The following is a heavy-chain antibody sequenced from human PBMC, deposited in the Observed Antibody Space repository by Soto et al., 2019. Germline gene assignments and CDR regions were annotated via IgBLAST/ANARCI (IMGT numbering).Heavy chain of an antibody. Sequence: GGSLRLSCAASGFTFRSYLMHWVRQAPGKGLVWVSRINSDGSSTSYADSVKGRFTISRDNAKNTLYLQMNSLRAEDTAVYYCARGLRLFGYYYYGMDVWGQGTTVTVSS. CDR1: GFTFRSYL. CDR3: ARGLRLFGYYYYGMDV. CDR2: INSDGSST. J-gene: IGHJ6*02. V-gene: IGHV3-74*01. D-gene: IGHD3-16*01.